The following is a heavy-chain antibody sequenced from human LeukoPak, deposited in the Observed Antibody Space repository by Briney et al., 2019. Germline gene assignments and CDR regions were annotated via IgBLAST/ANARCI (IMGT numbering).Heavy chain of an antibody. V-gene: IGHV3-30*18. D-gene: IGHD5-18*01. CDR1: GFTFSSYG. CDR2: ISYDGSNK. Sequence: GGSLRLFCAASGFTFSSYGMHWVRQAPGKGLEWVAVISYDGSNKYYADSVKGRFSISRDNSKNTLYLQMSSLRAEDTAVYYCAKDLHSYGVTEFDYWGQGTLVTVSS. J-gene: IGHJ4*02. CDR3: AKDLHSYGVTEFDY.